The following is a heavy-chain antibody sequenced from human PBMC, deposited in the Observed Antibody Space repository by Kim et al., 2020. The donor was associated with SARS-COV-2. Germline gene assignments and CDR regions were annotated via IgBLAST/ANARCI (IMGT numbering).Heavy chain of an antibody. D-gene: IGHD1-26*01. Sequence: QNFPGRVTITRDTSACTAYMELSSLGSEDTAVYYCARSVSGSYYYGMDVWGQGTTVTVSS. J-gene: IGHJ6*02. V-gene: IGHV1-3*01. CDR3: ARSVSGSYYYGMDV.